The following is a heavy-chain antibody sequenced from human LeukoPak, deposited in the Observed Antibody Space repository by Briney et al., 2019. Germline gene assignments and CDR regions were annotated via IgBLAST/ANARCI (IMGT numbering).Heavy chain of an antibody. Sequence: GASVKVSCKXSGYTFTGYYMHWVRQAPGQGLEGMGRINPNSGGTNYSQKFQGRVTMTRDTSISTAYMELSRLRSDDTAVYYCARDSSDYDYVWGSYLPNDPWGQGTLVTVSS. CDR1: GYTFTGYY. D-gene: IGHD3-16*02. V-gene: IGHV1-2*06. CDR3: ARDSSDYDYVWGSYLPNDP. CDR2: INPNSGGT. J-gene: IGHJ5*02.